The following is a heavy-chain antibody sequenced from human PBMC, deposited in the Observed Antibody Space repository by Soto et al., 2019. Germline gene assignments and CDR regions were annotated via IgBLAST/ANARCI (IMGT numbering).Heavy chain of an antibody. V-gene: IGHV4-59*08. CDR1: GGSISSYY. Sequence: SETLSLTCTVSGGSISSYYWSWIRQPPGKGLEWIGYIYYSGSTYYNPSLKSRVTISVDTSKNQFSLKLSSVTAADTAVYYCASLKLGYSTFDPWGQGTLVTVSS. J-gene: IGHJ5*02. CDR3: ASLKLGYSTFDP. D-gene: IGHD5-18*01. CDR2: IYYSGST.